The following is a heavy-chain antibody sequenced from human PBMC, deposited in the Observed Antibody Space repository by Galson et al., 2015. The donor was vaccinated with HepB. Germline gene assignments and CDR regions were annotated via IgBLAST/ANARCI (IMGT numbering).Heavy chain of an antibody. V-gene: IGHV3-30*04. CDR1: GFIFSAYA. Sequence: SLRLSCAASGFIFSAYAMHWVRQAPGKGLEWVALISYDGSDKYYVDSVKGRFTISRDNSKNTLYLQMNSLRTEDTAVYYCARGIAVAGKIDYWGQGTPVTVSS. J-gene: IGHJ4*02. CDR3: ARGIAVAGKIDY. CDR2: ISYDGSDK. D-gene: IGHD6-19*01.